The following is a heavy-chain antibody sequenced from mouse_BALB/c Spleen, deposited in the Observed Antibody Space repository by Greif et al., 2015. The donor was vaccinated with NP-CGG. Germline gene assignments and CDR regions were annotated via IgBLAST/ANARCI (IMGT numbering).Heavy chain of an antibody. V-gene: IGHV5-12-1*01. CDR2: ISSGGGST. D-gene: IGHD2-3*01. J-gene: IGHJ4*01. Sequence: EVKLVESGGGLVKPGGSLKLSCAASGFAFSSYVMSWVRQTPEKRLEWVAYISSGGGSTYYPDTVKGRFTISRDNAKNTLYMQMSSLKSEDTAMYYCARYDGYYYYAMGYWGQGTSVTVST. CDR1: GFAFSSYV. CDR3: ARYDGYYYYAMGY.